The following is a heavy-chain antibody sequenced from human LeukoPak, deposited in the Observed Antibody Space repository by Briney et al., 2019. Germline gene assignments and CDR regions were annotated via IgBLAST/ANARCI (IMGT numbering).Heavy chain of an antibody. D-gene: IGHD2-8*01. Sequence: GESLKISCKGSGYSFTSYWIGWVRQMPGKGLEWMGINYPGDSDTRYSPSFQGQVTISADKSISTAYLQWSSLKASDTAMYYCARRMGYCTNGVCLNFDYWGQGTLVTVSS. CDR3: ARRMGYCTNGVCLNFDY. J-gene: IGHJ4*02. CDR1: GYSFTSYW. V-gene: IGHV5-51*01. CDR2: NYPGDSDT.